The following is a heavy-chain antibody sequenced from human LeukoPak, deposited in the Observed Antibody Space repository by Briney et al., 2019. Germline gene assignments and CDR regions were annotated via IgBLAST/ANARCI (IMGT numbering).Heavy chain of an antibody. CDR2: ISDNGVTR. V-gene: IGHV3-23*01. Sequence: TGGSLRLSCAASGFTFSSYVMNWVRQAPGKGLEWVSSISDNGVTRYYADSVKGRFTISRDNSDNTVYLQMNSLRAEDTAIYYCAKAPAPYYYYYGMDVWGQGTAATVSS. CDR1: GFTFSSYV. CDR3: AKAPAPYYYYYGMDV. J-gene: IGHJ6*02.